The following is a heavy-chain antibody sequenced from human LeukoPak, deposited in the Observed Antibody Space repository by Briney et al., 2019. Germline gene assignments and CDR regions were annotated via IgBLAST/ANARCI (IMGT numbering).Heavy chain of an antibody. Sequence: ASVKVSCKASGYTFTSYAMHWVRQAPGQRLEWMGWINAGNGNTKYSQEFQGRVTITRDTSASTAYMELSSLRSEDMAVYYCAREDGGSSWYPKVTYFDYWGQGTLVTVSS. V-gene: IGHV1-3*03. J-gene: IGHJ4*02. D-gene: IGHD6-13*01. CDR1: GYTFTSYA. CDR2: INAGNGNT. CDR3: AREDGGSSWYPKVTYFDY.